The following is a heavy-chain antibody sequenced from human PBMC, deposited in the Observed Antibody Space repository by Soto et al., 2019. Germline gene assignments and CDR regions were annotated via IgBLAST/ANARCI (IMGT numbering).Heavy chain of an antibody. CDR1: CGSVTTFY. V-gene: IGHV4-59*08. J-gene: IGHJ4*02. D-gene: IGHD6-25*01. CDR3: ARHRARGRSPFAF. Sequence: AXXTLSLTCTVSCGSVTTFYWSWIRQPPGXGLEWIGYIXHIERXNFNHSLRRRVXMSVDASXXQLSLRLSYVTAEDTAVYFCARHRARGRSPFAFWGKGTLVTVYS. CDR2: IXHIERX.